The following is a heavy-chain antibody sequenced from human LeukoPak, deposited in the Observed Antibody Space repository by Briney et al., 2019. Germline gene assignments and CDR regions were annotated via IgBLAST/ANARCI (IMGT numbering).Heavy chain of an antibody. Sequence: SVKVSCKASGFTFCNSAVQWVRQARGQRLEWIGWIVVGSGNTNYAQKFQERVSITRDISTSTAYMELSSLRSEDTAMYYCAADVGVGASVSWGLGTLVTVSS. CDR1: GFTFCNSA. V-gene: IGHV1-58*01. CDR3: AADVGVGASVS. J-gene: IGHJ4*02. D-gene: IGHD1-26*01. CDR2: IVVGSGNT.